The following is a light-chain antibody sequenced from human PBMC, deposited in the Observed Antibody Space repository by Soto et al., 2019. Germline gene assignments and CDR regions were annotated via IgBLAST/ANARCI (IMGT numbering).Light chain of an antibody. Sequence: EIVLTQSPGTLSLSPGERATLSCRASRSVTTFLAWYHQRPGQAPRLLTSEASNRAAGIPARFSGSGSGTDFTLTISSLEPEDFGVYYCQQSHNWPRTFGQGTKVDIK. CDR2: EAS. V-gene: IGKV3-11*01. CDR3: QQSHNWPRT. CDR1: RSVTTF. J-gene: IGKJ1*01.